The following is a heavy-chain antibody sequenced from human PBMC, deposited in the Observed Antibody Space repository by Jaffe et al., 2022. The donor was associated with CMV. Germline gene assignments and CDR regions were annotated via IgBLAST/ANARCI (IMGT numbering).Heavy chain of an antibody. CDR3: ASWASYYYYGMDV. D-gene: IGHD3-16*01. CDR2: IKQDGSEK. V-gene: IGHV3-7*01. J-gene: IGHJ6*02. Sequence: EVQLVESGGGLVQPGGSLRLSCAASGFTFSSYWMSWVRQAPGKGLEWVANIKQDGSEKYYVDSVKGRFTISRDNAKNSLYLQMNSLRAEDTAVYYCASWASYYYYGMDVWGQGTTVTVSS. CDR1: GFTFSSYW.